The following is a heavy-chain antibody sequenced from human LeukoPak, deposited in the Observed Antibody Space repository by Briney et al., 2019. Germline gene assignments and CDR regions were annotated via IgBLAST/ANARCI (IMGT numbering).Heavy chain of an antibody. V-gene: IGHV4-39*01. D-gene: IGHD3-22*01. J-gene: IGHJ4*02. Sequence: SETLSLTCTVSGGSISSSSYYWVWIRQPPGKGLEWIGCLSYSGSTHYKPSLTSRVAIFVDTSKNQFSLGLSSVTAADAAVYYCARNYYDGSGYYFWGQGTQVTVSS. CDR2: LSYSGST. CDR3: ARNYYDGSGYYF. CDR1: GGSISSSSYY.